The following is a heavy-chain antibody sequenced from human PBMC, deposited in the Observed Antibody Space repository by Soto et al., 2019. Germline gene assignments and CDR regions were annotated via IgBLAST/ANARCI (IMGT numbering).Heavy chain of an antibody. J-gene: IGHJ3*02. CDR2: IYYSGST. CDR1: GGSISSGGYY. D-gene: IGHD2-15*01. V-gene: IGHV4-31*03. Sequence: PSETLSLTCTVSGGSISSGGYYWSWIRQHPGKGLEWIGYIYYSGSTYYNPSLKSRVTIPVDTSKNQFSLKLSSVTAADTAVYYCARGVGYCSGGSCYPDDAFDIWGQGTMVTVSS. CDR3: ARGVGYCSGGSCYPDDAFDI.